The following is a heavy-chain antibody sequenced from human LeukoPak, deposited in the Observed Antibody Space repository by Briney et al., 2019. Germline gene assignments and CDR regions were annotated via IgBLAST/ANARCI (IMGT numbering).Heavy chain of an antibody. CDR1: GGTFSSYA. V-gene: IGHV1-69*05. J-gene: IGHJ4*02. CDR2: IIPIFGTA. Sequence: GASVKVSCKASGGTFSSYAISWVRQAPGQGLEWMGGIIPIFGTANYAQKFQGRVTITTDESTSTAYMELSSLRSEDTAVYYCARDGYRSSSSPVVWGDFDYWGQGTLVTVSS. D-gene: IGHD6-6*01. CDR3: ARDGYRSSSSPVVWGDFDY.